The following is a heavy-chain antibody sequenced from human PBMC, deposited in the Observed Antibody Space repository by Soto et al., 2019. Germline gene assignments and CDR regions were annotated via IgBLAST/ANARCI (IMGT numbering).Heavy chain of an antibody. CDR3: ERSREGYGYFDY. CDR1: GFTFSTYW. J-gene: IGHJ4*02. V-gene: IGHV3-74*01. D-gene: IGHD4-17*01. Sequence: GGSLRLSCAASGFTFSTYWMHWVRQAPGKGLVWVSRVNSDGSSTTYADSVKGRFTLSRDNAKNTLYLQMNSLRAEDTAVYYCERSREGYGYFDYWGQGILVTFSS. CDR2: VNSDGSST.